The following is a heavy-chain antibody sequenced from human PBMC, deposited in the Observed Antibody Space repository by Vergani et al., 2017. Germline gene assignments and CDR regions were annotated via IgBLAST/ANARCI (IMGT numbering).Heavy chain of an antibody. Sequence: EVQLVESGGGLVQPGGSLRLSCAASGFTFSSYDMPWVRQATGKGLEWVSAIGPAGDTYYPGSVKGRFTISRENAKNSLYLQMNSLRAGDTAVYYCARAGCTNGVCSFDYWGQGTLVTVSS. D-gene: IGHD2-8*01. V-gene: IGHV3-13*01. CDR3: ARAGCTNGVCSFDY. CDR1: GFTFSSYD. J-gene: IGHJ4*02. CDR2: IGPAGDT.